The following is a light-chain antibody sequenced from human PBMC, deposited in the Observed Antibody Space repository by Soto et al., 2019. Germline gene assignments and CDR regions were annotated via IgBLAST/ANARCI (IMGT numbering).Light chain of an antibody. CDR3: SSYTTSSTV. CDR1: SNDVGGYNY. Sequence: QSALTQPASVSGSPGQSITISCTGTSNDVGGYNYVSWYQQHPGKAPKLMIFDVSYRPSGVSNRFSGSKSGNTASLTISGLRPDGEAVYYCSSYTTSSTVFGGGTKLTVL. V-gene: IGLV2-14*03. CDR2: DVS. J-gene: IGLJ2*01.